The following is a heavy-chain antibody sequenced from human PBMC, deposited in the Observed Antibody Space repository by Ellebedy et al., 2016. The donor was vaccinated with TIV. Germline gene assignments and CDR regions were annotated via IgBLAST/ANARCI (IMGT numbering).Heavy chain of an antibody. CDR2: MNPNSGNT. CDR3: ARGSIAPRRYYYYYMDV. V-gene: IGHV1-8*01. J-gene: IGHJ6*03. Sequence: ASVKVSCXASGYTFTSYDINWVRPATGQGLEWMGWMNPNSGNTGYAQKFQGRVTMTRNTSISTAYMELSSLRSEDTAVYYCARGSIAPRRYYYYYMDVWGKGTTVTVSS. CDR1: GYTFTSYD. D-gene: IGHD6-6*01.